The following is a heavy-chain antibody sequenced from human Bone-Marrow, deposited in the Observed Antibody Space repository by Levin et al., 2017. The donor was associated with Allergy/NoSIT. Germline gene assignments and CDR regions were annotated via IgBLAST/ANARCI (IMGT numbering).Heavy chain of an antibody. J-gene: IGHJ4*02. V-gene: IGHV3-7*01. CDR2: IKQDGSQK. CDR3: ARPNCGSINCYPYHFDF. CDR1: GFTFTSYW. D-gene: IGHD2-2*01. Sequence: HPGESLKISCEASGFTFTSYWMSWVRQVPGKGLEWVANIKQDGSQKYYVDSVKGRFTISRDNAKNSVYLQMNSLRVEDTAVYYCARPNCGSINCYPYHFDFWGQGTLVTVSS.